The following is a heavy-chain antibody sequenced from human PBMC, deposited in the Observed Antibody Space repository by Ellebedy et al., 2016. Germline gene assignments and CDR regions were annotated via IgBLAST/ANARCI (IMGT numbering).Heavy chain of an antibody. Sequence: GESLKISCTASTSTFSDLYMSWVRQAPGKGLEWLSYISSGGGNIHYADSVKGRFTISRDDAKNSLYLQMNSLRAEDTAIYYCMGELSGRFGDFWGQGTQVTVSS. D-gene: IGHD1-26*01. CDR3: MGELSGRFGDF. CDR2: ISSGGGNI. J-gene: IGHJ4*02. CDR1: TSTFSDLY. V-gene: IGHV3-11*01.